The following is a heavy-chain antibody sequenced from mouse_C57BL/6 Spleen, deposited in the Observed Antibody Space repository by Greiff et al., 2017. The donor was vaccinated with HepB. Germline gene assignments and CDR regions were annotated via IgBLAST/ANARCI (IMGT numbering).Heavy chain of an antibody. D-gene: IGHD1-1*01. CDR3: ARGLRGKYYAMDY. CDR2: IDTSDSET. CDR1: GYTFTSYW. V-gene: IGHV1-52*01. J-gene: IGHJ4*01. Sequence: QVQLQQPGAELVRPGSSVKLSCKASGYTFTSYWMHWVKQRPIQGLEWIGNIDTSDSETHYDQKFKDKATLTVDKSSSTAYMQLSSLTSEDSAVYYCARGLRGKYYAMDYWGKGTSVTVSS.